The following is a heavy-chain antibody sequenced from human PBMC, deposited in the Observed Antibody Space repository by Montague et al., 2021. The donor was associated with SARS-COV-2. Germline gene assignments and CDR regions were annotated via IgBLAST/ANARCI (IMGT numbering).Heavy chain of an antibody. CDR1: GFTFSSYS. V-gene: IGHV3-21*01. Sequence: SLRLSCAASGFTFSSYSMNWVRQAPGKGLEWVSSISSSSSYIYYADSVKGRFTISRDNAKNSLYLQMNSLRAEDTAVYYCAKGRGIGSYYYGMDVWGHGTTLTVSS. D-gene: IGHD1-26*01. CDR2: ISSSSSYI. J-gene: IGHJ6*02. CDR3: AKGRGIGSYYYGMDV.